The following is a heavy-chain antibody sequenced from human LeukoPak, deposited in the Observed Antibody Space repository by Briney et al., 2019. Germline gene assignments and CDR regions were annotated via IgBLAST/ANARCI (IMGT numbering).Heavy chain of an antibody. V-gene: IGHV4-4*07. J-gene: IGHJ4*02. CDR1: GGSISSYY. Sequence: SETLSLTCTVSGGSISSYYWSWIRQPAGKGLEWIGRIYTSGSTNYNPSLKSRVTMSVDTSKNQFSLKLSSVTAADTPVYYCARGQRGYSSSWYDYWGQGTLVTVSS. CDR3: ARGQRGYSSSWYDY. D-gene: IGHD6-13*01. CDR2: IYTSGST.